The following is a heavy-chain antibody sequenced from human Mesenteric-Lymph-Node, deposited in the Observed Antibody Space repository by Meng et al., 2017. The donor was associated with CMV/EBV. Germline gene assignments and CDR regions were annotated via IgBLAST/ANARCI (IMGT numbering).Heavy chain of an antibody. CDR3: ARSDTAQDAFDI. CDR2: IHYSGST. V-gene: IGHV4-39*07. CDR1: GGSITSSSYY. J-gene: IGHJ3*02. Sequence: SVTLSLTRTVSGGSITSSSYYRGWIRQPPRTGLEWIGGIHYSGSTYYNPSLKSLVTISVDTSKNQFSLKLSTMTAADTAVYYCARSDTAQDAFDIWGQGTMVTVSS. D-gene: IGHD5-18*01.